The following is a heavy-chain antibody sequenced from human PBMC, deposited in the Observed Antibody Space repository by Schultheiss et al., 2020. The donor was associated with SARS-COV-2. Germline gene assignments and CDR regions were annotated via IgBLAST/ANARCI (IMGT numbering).Heavy chain of an antibody. J-gene: IGHJ6*02. V-gene: IGHV4-34*01. Sequence: SQTLSLTCAVYGGSFSGYYWSWIRQPAGKGLEWIGEIYHSGSTNYNASLKSRVTISVDKSKNQFSLQLNSVTPEDTAVYYCVSAGMDVWGQGTTVTVSS. CDR2: IYHSGST. CDR1: GGSFSGYY. CDR3: VSAGMDV.